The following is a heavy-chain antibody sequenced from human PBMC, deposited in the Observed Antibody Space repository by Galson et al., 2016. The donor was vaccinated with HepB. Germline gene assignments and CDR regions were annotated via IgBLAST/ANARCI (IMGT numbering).Heavy chain of an antibody. CDR1: GFTFSRYG. CDR2: ISDDGSNK. Sequence: SLRLSCAASGFTFSRYGMHWVRQAPGKGLEWVAVISDDGSNKHYADSVKGRFTISRDNSQNTLYLQMTSLRAEDTAVYYCAREDGDYDEAYIYHGMDVWGQGTAVTVSS. D-gene: IGHD4-17*01. V-gene: IGHV3-30*03. CDR3: AREDGDYDEAYIYHGMDV. J-gene: IGHJ6*02.